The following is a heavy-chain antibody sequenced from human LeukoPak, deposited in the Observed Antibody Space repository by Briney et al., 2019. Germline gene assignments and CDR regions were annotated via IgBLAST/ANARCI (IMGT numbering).Heavy chain of an antibody. CDR1: GFTVSSNY. J-gene: IGHJ4*02. D-gene: IGHD3-10*01. CDR2: ICSGGST. V-gene: IGHV3-66*01. CDR3: ARNLWFGDFDY. Sequence: GGSLRLSCAASGFTVSSNYMSWVHQAPGKGLEWVSVICSGGSTYYADSVKGRFTISRDNSKNTLYLQMNSLRAEDTAVYYCARNLWFGDFDYWGQGTLVTVSS.